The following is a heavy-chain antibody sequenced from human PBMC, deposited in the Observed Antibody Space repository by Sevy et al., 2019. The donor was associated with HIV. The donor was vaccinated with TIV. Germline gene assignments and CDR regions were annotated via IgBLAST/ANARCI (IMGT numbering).Heavy chain of an antibody. J-gene: IGHJ5*02. CDR2: IYFSGST. D-gene: IGHD3-16*01. CDR3: ARTIGGSRGWFDP. CDR1: GGSISSDY. Sequence: SETLSLTCTVSGGSISSDYWSWIRQPPGKGLEWIGFIYFSGSTNYNPSLKSRVTISVDTSKNQFSLKLSSVTVADTAIYYCARTIGGSRGWFDPWGQGTLVTVSS. V-gene: IGHV4-59*12.